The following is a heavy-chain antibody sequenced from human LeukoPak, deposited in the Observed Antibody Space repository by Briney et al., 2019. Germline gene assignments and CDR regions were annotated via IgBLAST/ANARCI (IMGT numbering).Heavy chain of an antibody. CDR1: GYSISSGYC. CDR3: ATQPGIAVKGQRDY. D-gene: IGHD6-19*01. Sequence: PSETLSCTSAVSGYSISSGYCLGWIRQPPGKGLEWIGGIYHSGSTYYNPSLKVRITISVATTTNQFSLKLLSLTAAATAVYCSATQPGIAVKGQRDYWGQGTLVTVSS. CDR2: IYHSGST. J-gene: IGHJ4*02. V-gene: IGHV4-38-2*01.